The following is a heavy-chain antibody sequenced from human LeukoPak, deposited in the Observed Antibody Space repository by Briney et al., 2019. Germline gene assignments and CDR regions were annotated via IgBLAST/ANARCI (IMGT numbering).Heavy chain of an antibody. CDR1: GFTFSSYG. D-gene: IGHD5-24*01. CDR2: IWYDGSNK. J-gene: IGHJ4*02. CDR3: ARDRNLATIPFYFFDY. Sequence: PGGSLRISCAASGFTFSSYGMHWVRQAPGKGLEWVAVIWYDGSNKYYADSVKGRFTISRDNSKNTLYLQMNSLRAEDTAVYYCARDRNLATIPFYFFDYWGQGTLVTVSS. V-gene: IGHV3-33*08.